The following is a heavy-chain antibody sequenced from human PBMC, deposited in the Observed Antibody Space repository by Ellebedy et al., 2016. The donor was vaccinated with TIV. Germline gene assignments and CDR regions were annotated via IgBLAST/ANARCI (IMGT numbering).Heavy chain of an antibody. Sequence: GESLKISCAASAITFSSYWMTWVRQAPGKGLERVANIKQDGSEKYYVESVKCRFTISRDNAKNSLYLQMTSLRAEDTALYYCAKTTGAAGTGYCFDSWGQGTLVTVSS. CDR2: IKQDGSEK. J-gene: IGHJ4*02. D-gene: IGHD6-13*01. CDR1: AITFSSYW. V-gene: IGHV3-7*03. CDR3: AKTTGAAGTGYCFDS.